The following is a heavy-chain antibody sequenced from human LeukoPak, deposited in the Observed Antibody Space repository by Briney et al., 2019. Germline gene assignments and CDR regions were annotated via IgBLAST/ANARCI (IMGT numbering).Heavy chain of an antibody. D-gene: IGHD2-2*01. V-gene: IGHV4-34*01. CDR2: FNHSGST. CDR3: ARNRYCSSTSCYRGRGWFDP. Sequence: SETLSLTCAVYGGSFSGYYWSWIRQPPGKGLEWIGEFNHSGSTNYNPSLKSRVTISVDTSKNQFSLKLSSVTAADTAVYYCARNRYCSSTSCYRGRGWFDPWGQGTLVTVSS. J-gene: IGHJ5*02. CDR1: GGSFSGYY.